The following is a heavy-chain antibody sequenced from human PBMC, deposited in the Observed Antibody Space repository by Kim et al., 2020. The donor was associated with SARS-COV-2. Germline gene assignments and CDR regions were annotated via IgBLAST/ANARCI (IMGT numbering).Heavy chain of an antibody. CDR3: ASRPAVYGDYSRYYYGMDV. Sequence: ASVKVSCKASGYTFTSYDINWVRQATGQGLEWMGWMNPNSGNTGYAQKFQGRVTMTRNTSISTAYMELSSLRSEDTAVYYCASRPAVYGDYSRYYYGMDVWGQGTTVTVSS. CDR2: MNPNSGNT. CDR1: GYTFTSYD. D-gene: IGHD4-17*01. J-gene: IGHJ6*02. V-gene: IGHV1-8*01.